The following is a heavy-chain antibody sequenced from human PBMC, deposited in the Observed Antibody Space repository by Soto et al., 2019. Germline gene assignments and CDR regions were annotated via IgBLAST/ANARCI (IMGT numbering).Heavy chain of an antibody. Sequence: KVSCKASGYTFTSYGIGWVRQIPGKGLEWMGLIYPGDSDTRYRQSFQGKVTISTDKSISTAYLQRSSLKASDTAMYYCARLRYYYDSSGYYVRYYYNYGMDVWGQGTTVTVSS. D-gene: IGHD3-22*01. CDR2: IYPGDSDT. J-gene: IGHJ6*02. V-gene: IGHV5-51*01. CDR3: ARLRYYYDSSGYYVRYYYNYGMDV. CDR1: GYTFTSYG.